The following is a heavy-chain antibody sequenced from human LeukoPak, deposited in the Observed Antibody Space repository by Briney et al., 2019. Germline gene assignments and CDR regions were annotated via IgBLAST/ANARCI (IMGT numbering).Heavy chain of an antibody. Sequence: GGSLRLSCAASGFTFSDSAMSWVRQAPGKGLEWVSSISCSRGNKFHAVPVKGRFTIYRDNSKGTPYLQMNSLRAEDTALYYCAKGSKFSGTYYFDYWGQGTLVTVSS. V-gene: IGHV3-23*01. D-gene: IGHD1-26*01. CDR2: ISCSRGNK. J-gene: IGHJ4*02. CDR3: AKGSKFSGTYYFDY. CDR1: GFTFSDSA.